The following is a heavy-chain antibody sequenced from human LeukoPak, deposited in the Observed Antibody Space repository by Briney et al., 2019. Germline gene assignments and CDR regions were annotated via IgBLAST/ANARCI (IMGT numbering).Heavy chain of an antibody. CDR2: IYYGGST. Sequence: PSETLSLTCTVSGGSISSYSWSWIRQPPGKGLEWIGYIYYGGSTNYNPSLKSRVTISVDTSKDQFSLKLSSVTAADTAVYYCARDSQVVDGFDIWGQGTMVTVSS. CDR1: GGSISSYS. D-gene: IGHD2-21*01. J-gene: IGHJ3*02. CDR3: ARDSQVVDGFDI. V-gene: IGHV4-59*01.